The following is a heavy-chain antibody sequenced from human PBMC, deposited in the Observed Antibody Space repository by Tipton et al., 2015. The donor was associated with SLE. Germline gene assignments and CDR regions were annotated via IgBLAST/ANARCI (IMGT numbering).Heavy chain of an antibody. Sequence: SLRLSCAASGFTFRGSAMHWVRQASGKGLEWVGRIRSKANSYATAYAASVKGRFTISRDDSKSTAYLQMNSLKTEDTAVYYCTRQDCSSTSCPPLWGQGTMVTVSS. CDR2: IRSKANSYAT. CDR3: TRQDCSSTSCPPL. V-gene: IGHV3-73*01. CDR1: GFTFRGSA. D-gene: IGHD2-2*01. J-gene: IGHJ3*01.